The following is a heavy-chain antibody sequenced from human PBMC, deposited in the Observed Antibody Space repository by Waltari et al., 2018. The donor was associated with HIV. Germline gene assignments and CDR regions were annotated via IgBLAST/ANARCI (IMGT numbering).Heavy chain of an antibody. J-gene: IGHJ5*02. Sequence: QLQLQESGPGLVKPSETLSLTCSVSGDSISSSYYYWGWIRQPPGKGLEWIGSIYYSGSPDDNPSLKSRVTISVDTSKNQFSLKLSSVTAADTAIYYCARHEPRNTWFDPWGQGTLVTVSS. V-gene: IGHV4-39*01. CDR2: IYYSGSP. CDR1: GDSISSSYYY. CDR3: ARHEPRNTWFDP.